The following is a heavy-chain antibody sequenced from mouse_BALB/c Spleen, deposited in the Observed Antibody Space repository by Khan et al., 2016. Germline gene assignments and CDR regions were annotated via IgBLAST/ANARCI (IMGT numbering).Heavy chain of an antibody. V-gene: IGHV9-4*02. CDR2: INTHSGVP. D-gene: IGHD2-1*01. J-gene: IGHJ2*01. CDR3: ARTVGNYGYVDY. Sequence: QIQLVQSGPELKKPGETVRISCKASGYTFTTAGMQWVQKMPGKGLKWIGWINTHSGVPKYAEDFKGRFAFSLETSASTAYLQIRNLKNEDTATYFCARTVGNYGYVDYWGQGTTLTVSS. CDR1: GYTFTTAG.